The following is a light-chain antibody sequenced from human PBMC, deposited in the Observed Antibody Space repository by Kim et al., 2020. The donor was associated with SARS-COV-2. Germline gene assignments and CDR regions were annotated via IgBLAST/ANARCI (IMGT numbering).Light chain of an antibody. CDR3: SSFASNITWV. CDR2: HVT. Sequence: QSVLTQPASVSGSPGQSITISCAGSSSDVGAYNFVSWYQQHPGRAPKLIIYHVTKRPSGVSNRFSGSKSGNTASLTISGLQAEDEADYHCSSFASNITWVFGGGTQLTVL. CDR1: SSDVGAYNF. V-gene: IGLV2-14*03. J-gene: IGLJ3*02.